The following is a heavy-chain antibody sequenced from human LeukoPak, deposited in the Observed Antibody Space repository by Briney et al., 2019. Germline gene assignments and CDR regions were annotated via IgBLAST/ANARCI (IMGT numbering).Heavy chain of an antibody. J-gene: IGHJ4*02. CDR2: ISSSGSTI. V-gene: IGHV3-11*04. Sequence: PGGSLRLSCAASGFTFSDYYMSWIRQAPGKGLEWVSYISSSGSTIYYADSVKGRFTISRDNAKNSLYLQMNSLRAEDTAVYYCARDLARGYSYGPFDYWGQGTLVTVSS. CDR3: ARDLARGYSYGPFDY. D-gene: IGHD5-18*01. CDR1: GFTFSDYY.